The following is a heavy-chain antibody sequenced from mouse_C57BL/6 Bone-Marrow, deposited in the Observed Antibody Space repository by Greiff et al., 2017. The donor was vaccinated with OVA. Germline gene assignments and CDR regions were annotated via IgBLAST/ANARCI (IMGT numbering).Heavy chain of an antibody. CDR2: ISSGGSYT. D-gene: IGHD2-2*01. J-gene: IGHJ2*01. CDR1: GLTFSSYG. Sequence: EVQGVESGGDLVKPGGSLKLSCAASGLTFSSYGMSWVRQTPDKRLEWVATISSGGSYTYYPDSVKGRFTISRDNAKNTLYLQMSSLKSEDTAMYYCARGVTPYYFDYWGQGTTLTVSS. V-gene: IGHV5-6*01. CDR3: ARGVTPYYFDY.